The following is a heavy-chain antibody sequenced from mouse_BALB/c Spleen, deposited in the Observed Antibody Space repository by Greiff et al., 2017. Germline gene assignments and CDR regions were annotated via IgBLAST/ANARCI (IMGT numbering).Heavy chain of an antibody. CDR1: GYAFTNYL. V-gene: IGHV1-54*01. Sequence: VKLQESGAELVRPGTSVKVSCKASGYAFTNYLIEWVKQRPGQGLEWIGVINPGSGGTNYNEKFKGKATLTADKSSSTAYMQLSSLTSDDSAVYFCARGVDGYWGQGTLVTVSA. CDR2: INPGSGGT. J-gene: IGHJ3*02. CDR3: ARGVDGY. D-gene: IGHD1-1*02.